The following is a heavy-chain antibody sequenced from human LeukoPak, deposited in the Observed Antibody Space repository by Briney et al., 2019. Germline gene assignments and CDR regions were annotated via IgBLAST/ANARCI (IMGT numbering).Heavy chain of an antibody. J-gene: IGHJ4*02. Sequence: GKSLTLSCVVSGFNFDNFAMHWVRQPLGKGLEWVAVISHDGRTKYYADSMKGRITISRDNSKNTLFLQMNNLRSEDTAVYSCAKESLGSGSSYGSYFDCWGQGTLVTVSS. CDR2: ISHDGRTK. CDR3: AKESLGSGSSYGSYFDC. D-gene: IGHD1-26*01. V-gene: IGHV3-30*04. CDR1: GFNFDNFA.